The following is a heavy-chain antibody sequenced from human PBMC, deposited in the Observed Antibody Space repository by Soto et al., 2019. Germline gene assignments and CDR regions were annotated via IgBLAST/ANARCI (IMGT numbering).Heavy chain of an antibody. Sequence: ASVKVSCKASGYTFTSYATHWVRQAPGQRLEWMGWINAGNGNTKYSQKFQGRVTITRDTSASTAYMELSSLRSEDTAVYYCASLPAAMDYYYYYMDAWGKGTTVTVSS. J-gene: IGHJ6*03. D-gene: IGHD2-2*01. V-gene: IGHV1-3*01. CDR1: GYTFTSYA. CDR2: INAGNGNT. CDR3: ASLPAAMDYYYYYMDA.